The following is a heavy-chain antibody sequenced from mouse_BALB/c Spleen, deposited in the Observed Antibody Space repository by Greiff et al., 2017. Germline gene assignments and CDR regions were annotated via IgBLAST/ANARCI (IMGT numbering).Heavy chain of an antibody. CDR2: IYLGSGST. CDR1: GYTFTSYW. Sequence: LQQPGSELVRPGASVKLSCKASGYTFTSYWMHWVKQRHGQGLEWIGNIYLGSGSTNYDEKFKSKGTLTVDTSSSTAYMHLSSLTSEDSAVYYCTRGGLRHFDYWGQGTTLTVSS. J-gene: IGHJ2*01. D-gene: IGHD3-1*01. V-gene: IGHV1S22*01. CDR3: TRGGLRHFDY.